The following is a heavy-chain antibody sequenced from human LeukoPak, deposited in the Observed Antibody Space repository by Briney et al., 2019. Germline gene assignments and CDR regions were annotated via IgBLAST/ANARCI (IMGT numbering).Heavy chain of an antibody. CDR2: ISSSSSYI. Sequence: GGSLRLSCAASGFTFSSYSMNWVRQAPGKGLEWVSSISSSSSYIYYADSVKGRFTISRDNSKNTLYLQMNSLRAEDTAVYYCAKELITMVRGVIPLLGYWGQGTLVTVSS. J-gene: IGHJ4*02. CDR1: GFTFSSYS. V-gene: IGHV3-21*04. CDR3: AKELITMVRGVIPLLGY. D-gene: IGHD3-10*01.